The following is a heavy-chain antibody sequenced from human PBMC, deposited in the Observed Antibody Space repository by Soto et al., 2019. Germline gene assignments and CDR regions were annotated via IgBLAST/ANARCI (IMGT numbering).Heavy chain of an antibody. D-gene: IGHD2-2*01. CDR1: GFTFSDSA. Sequence: QMQLVQSGTEVKKPGTSVQVSCKVSGFTFSDSAVQWVRQARGQGLEWIGWIVAGSGNTNNTQKFQERVTITRDMSTSNAYMEVRSLRSEDTAVYYCAAGRTGCSYYGMDVWGQGTTVTVSS. CDR2: IVAGSGNT. CDR3: AAGRTGCSYYGMDV. J-gene: IGHJ6*02. V-gene: IGHV1-58*01.